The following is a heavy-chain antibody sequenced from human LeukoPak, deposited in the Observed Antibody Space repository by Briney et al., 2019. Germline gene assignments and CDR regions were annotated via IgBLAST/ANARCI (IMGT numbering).Heavy chain of an antibody. J-gene: IGHJ6*02. V-gene: IGHV3-21*01. D-gene: IGHD3-22*01. CDR1: GFTFNRYS. Sequence: GGSLRLSCAASGFTFNRYSMNWVRQAPGKGLEWVSSISSSSTYIYYADSMKGRFTISRDNAKNSLYLQMNSLRVEDTAVYYCARDQYYDSSGYSNYYYGMDVWGQGTTVTVSS. CDR3: ARDQYYDSSGYSNYYYGMDV. CDR2: ISSSSTYI.